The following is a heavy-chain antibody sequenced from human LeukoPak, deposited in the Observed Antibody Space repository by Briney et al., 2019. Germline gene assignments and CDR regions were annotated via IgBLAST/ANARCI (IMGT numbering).Heavy chain of an antibody. CDR3: ARGVISSGWLWARGAFDI. CDR1: GFTFSNYE. Sequence: GSLRLSCAASGFTFSNYEMNWVRQPPGKGLEWIGEINHSGSTNYNPSLKSRVTISVDTSKNQFSLKLSSVTAADTAVYYCARGVISSGWLWARGAFDIWGQGTMVTVSS. CDR2: INHSGST. D-gene: IGHD6-19*01. J-gene: IGHJ3*02. V-gene: IGHV4-34*01.